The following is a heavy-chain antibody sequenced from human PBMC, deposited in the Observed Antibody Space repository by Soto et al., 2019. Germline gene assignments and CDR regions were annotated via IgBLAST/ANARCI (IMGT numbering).Heavy chain of an antibody. D-gene: IGHD6-6*01. CDR2: INPNSGGT. CDR1: GYTFTGYY. Sequence: GASVKVSCKASGYTFTGYYMHWVRQAPGQGLEWMGWINPNSGGTNYAQKSQGRVTMTRDTSISTAYMELSSLRSEDTAVYYCAREDSSSSVWFDPWGQGTLVTVSS. J-gene: IGHJ5*02. CDR3: AREDSSSSVWFDP. V-gene: IGHV1-2*02.